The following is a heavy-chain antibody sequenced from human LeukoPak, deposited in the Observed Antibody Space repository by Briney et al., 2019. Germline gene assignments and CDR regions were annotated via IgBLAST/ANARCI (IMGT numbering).Heavy chain of an antibody. CDR3: ARDSSGYYGHFQH. CDR1: GGSISSYY. V-gene: IGHV4-59*01. CDR2: IYYSGST. Sequence: PSETLSLTCTVSGGSISSYYWSWIPQPPGKGLEWIGYIYYSGSTILNPSLKSRVTISVDTSKNQFYLKLSSVTAADTAVYYCARDSSGYYGHFQHWGQGTLVTVSS. J-gene: IGHJ1*01. D-gene: IGHD3-22*01.